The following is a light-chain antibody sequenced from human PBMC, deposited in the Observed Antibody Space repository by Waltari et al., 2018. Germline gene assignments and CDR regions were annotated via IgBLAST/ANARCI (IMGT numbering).Light chain of an antibody. Sequence: QLALTQSPSASASVRGLLKLTSTLSSGHSSNIVAWIPQKPERSPRYLMKGNSDVSHSKGYEIPNRLSGSSSGAERYLTISTVESEDEGDYYCQTGGHGTWVFGGGTKLTVL. CDR2: GNSDVSH. V-gene: IGLV4-69*01. CDR3: QTGGHGTWV. CDR1: SGHSSNI. J-gene: IGLJ3*02.